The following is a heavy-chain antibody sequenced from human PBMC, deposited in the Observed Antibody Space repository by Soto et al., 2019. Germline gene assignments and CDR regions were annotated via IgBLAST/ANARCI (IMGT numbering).Heavy chain of an antibody. CDR2: ISGPGSNT. CDR1: GFTFGAYA. CDR3: AKDRAYNGYDFNRFDY. J-gene: IGHJ4*02. D-gene: IGHD5-12*01. V-gene: IGHV3-23*01. Sequence: EVQLLESGGGLVQPGGSLRLSCAGSGFTFGAYAMSWVRQAPGKGLEWVSGISGPGSNTYYADSVKGRFTISRDNSNNALFLQMNSLRGEDTAVYYCAKDRAYNGYDFNRFDYWGQGTLVTVSS.